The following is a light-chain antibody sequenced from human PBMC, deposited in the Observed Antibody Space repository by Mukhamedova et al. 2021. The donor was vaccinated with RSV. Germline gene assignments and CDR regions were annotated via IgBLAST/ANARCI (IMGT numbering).Light chain of an antibody. J-gene: IGLJ2*01. CDR1: NLGTKR. V-gene: IGLV3-21*04. Sequence: GGDNLGTKRVHWYQQKAGQAPVLVIYNNNDRPSRIPERFSGSNSGDTATLPIGRVEAGDEAAYYCGVWHTTRDGVLGGGTKLPVL. CDR2: NNN. CDR3: GVWHTTRDGV.